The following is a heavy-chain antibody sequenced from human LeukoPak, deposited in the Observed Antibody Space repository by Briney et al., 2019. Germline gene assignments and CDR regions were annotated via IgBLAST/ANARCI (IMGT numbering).Heavy chain of an antibody. Sequence: SETLSLTCTVSGGSISSYYWSWIRQPPGKGLEWIGYIYYSGSTNYNPSLKSRVTISVVTSKNQFSLKLSSVTAADTAVYFCARVFYGGSSQYFDYWGQGTPVTVSS. CDR1: GGSISSYY. CDR2: IYYSGST. J-gene: IGHJ4*02. V-gene: IGHV4-59*01. CDR3: ARVFYGGSSQYFDY. D-gene: IGHD4-23*01.